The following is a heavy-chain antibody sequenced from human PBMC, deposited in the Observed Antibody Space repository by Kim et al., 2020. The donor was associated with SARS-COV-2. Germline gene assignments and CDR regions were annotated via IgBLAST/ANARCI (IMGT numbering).Heavy chain of an antibody. Sequence: GGSLRLSCAASGVSFSSYGMHWVRQAPGKGLEWVAVIWYDGSDKYYGDSVKGRFTISRDNSKNTLYLQMNSLRAEDTAVYYCAANFDFWGQGTLVTVSS. V-gene: IGHV3-33*01. CDR2: IWYDGSDK. CDR3: AANFDF. J-gene: IGHJ4*02. CDR1: GVSFSSYG.